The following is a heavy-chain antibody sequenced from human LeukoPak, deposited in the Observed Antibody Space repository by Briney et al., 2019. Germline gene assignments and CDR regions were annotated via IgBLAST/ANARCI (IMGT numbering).Heavy chain of an antibody. CDR1: GFTFSTYG. CDR3: ARDLPRWLPAFDY. V-gene: IGHV3-23*01. D-gene: IGHD5-24*01. J-gene: IGHJ4*02. Sequence: GGSLRLSCVASGFTFSTYGMSWVRQAPGKGLEWVSAIRGSGGSTYYNPSLESRVTVSVDTSKNQFSLKLSSVTAADTAVYYCARDLPRWLPAFDYWGQGTLVTVSS. CDR2: IRGSGGST.